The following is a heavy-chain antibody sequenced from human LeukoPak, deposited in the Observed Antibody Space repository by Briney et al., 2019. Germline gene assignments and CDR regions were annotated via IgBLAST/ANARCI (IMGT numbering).Heavy chain of an antibody. CDR3: AKAKQWLVRWGFDY. V-gene: IGHV3-23*01. D-gene: IGHD6-19*01. CDR1: GFTFSSYA. J-gene: IGHJ4*02. Sequence: LSGGSPRLSCAASGFTFSSYAMSWVRQAPGKGLEWVSAISGSGGSTYYADSVKGRFTISRDNSKNTLYLQMNSLRAEDTAVYYCAKAKQWLVRWGFDYWGQGTLVTVSS. CDR2: ISGSGGST.